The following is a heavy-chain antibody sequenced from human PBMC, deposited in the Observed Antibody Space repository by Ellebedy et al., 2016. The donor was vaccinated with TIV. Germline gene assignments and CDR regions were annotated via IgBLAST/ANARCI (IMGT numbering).Heavy chain of an antibody. V-gene: IGHV3-23*01. J-gene: IGHJ4*02. CDR3: AKGMYDGSYLDY. CDR1: GFTFGNCA. CDR2: ISESGDKT. Sequence: GESLKISXAASGFTFGNCAMNWVRQAPGKGLEWVSGISESGDKTYYADSVKGRFTISRDNSKNTLFLQMNSLRTDDSAIYYCAKGMYDGSYLDYWGQGSLVTVSS. D-gene: IGHD1-26*01.